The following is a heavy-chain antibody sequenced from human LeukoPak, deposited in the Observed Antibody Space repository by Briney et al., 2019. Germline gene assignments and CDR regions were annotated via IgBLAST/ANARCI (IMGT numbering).Heavy chain of an antibody. D-gene: IGHD2-15*01. V-gene: IGHV4-59*08. CDR2: IYYSGST. J-gene: IGHJ4*02. CDR3: ARRYCSGGSCYSSLDY. CDR1: GGSISSYY. Sequence: SETLSLTCTVSGGSISSYYWSWIRQPPGKGLEWIGYIYYSGSTNYNPSLKSRVTISVDTSKNQFSLKLSSATAADTAVYYCARRYCSGGSCYSSLDYWGQGNLVTVSS.